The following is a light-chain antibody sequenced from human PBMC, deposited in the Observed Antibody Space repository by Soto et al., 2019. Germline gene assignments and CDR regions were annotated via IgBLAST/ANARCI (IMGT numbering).Light chain of an antibody. J-gene: IGKJ1*01. CDR2: GAS. V-gene: IGKV3D-7*01. CDR1: QSVSSSY. Sequence: EIVMTQSPATLSLSPGERATLSCRASQSVSSSYLSWYQQKPGQAPRLLIYGASTMATGIPARFSGSGSGTDFTLTISSLQPEDFAVYYCQQDYNLPRTFGQGTKVEIK. CDR3: QQDYNLPRT.